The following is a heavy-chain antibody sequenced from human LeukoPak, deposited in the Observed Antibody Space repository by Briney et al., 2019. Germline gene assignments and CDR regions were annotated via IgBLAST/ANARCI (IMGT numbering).Heavy chain of an antibody. CDR2: INWNGGST. CDR3: ARGLVVPAAIGNYFDY. J-gene: IGHJ4*02. Sequence: GGSLRLSXAASGFTFDDYGMSWVRQAPGKGLEWVSGINWNGGSTGYADSVKGRFTISRDNAKNSLYLQMNSLRAEDTALYYCARGLVVPAAIGNYFDYWGQGTLVTVSS. V-gene: IGHV3-20*04. D-gene: IGHD2-2*02. CDR1: GFTFDDYG.